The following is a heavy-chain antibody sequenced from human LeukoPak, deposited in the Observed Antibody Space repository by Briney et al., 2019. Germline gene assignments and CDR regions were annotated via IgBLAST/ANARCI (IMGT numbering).Heavy chain of an antibody. V-gene: IGHV3-33*01. CDR2: IWDDGGNK. CDR3: ARAATSHKYCDRDSYSDY. J-gene: IGHJ4*02. D-gene: IGHD2-21*02. Sequence: GGSLRLSCAASGFTFSNYGMHWVRQPPGKGLEWVAVIWDDGGNKYYGASVKGRFTISRDNSKNTVYLQMNSLRAEDTAIYYCARAATSHKYCDRDSYSDYWGQGTLVTVSS. CDR1: GFTFSNYG.